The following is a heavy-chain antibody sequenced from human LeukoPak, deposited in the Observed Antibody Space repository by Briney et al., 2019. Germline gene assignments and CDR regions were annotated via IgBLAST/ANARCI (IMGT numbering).Heavy chain of an antibody. J-gene: IGHJ4*02. CDR1: GYSISSDYYSSDYY. Sequence: SETLSLTCAVSGYSISSDYYSSDYYWGWIRQPPGKGLEWIASLYHSVTTYYNPSLKSRVIISLDTSKNQFSLKLSSVTAADTAVYYCASYNSGYRFDYWGQGTLVTVSS. CDR3: ASYNSGYRFDY. D-gene: IGHD3-22*01. CDR2: LYHSVTT. V-gene: IGHV4-38-2*01.